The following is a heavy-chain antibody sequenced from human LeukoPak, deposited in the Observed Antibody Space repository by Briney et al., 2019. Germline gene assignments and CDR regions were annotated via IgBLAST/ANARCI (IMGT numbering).Heavy chain of an antibody. CDR3: AREGDYYDTSGTLDY. Sequence: PSETLSLACTVSGGSISSGNYYWSWIRKPAGKGLEWIGRIYTSGSTNYNPSLKSRVTISVDTSKNQFSLKLSSVTAADTAVYYCAREGDYYDTSGTLDYWGQGTLVTVSS. CDR1: GGSISSGNYY. D-gene: IGHD3-22*01. J-gene: IGHJ4*02. CDR2: IYTSGST. V-gene: IGHV4-61*02.